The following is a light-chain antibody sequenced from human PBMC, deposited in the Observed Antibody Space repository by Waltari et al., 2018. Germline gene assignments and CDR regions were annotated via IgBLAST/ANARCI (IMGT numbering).Light chain of an antibody. Sequence: QSALTQPASVSGSPGQSITISCPGTRSDVGNYNLVSRYQQYPGKAPKVMIYDDNRRPPGVSDRFSGSKSGNTASLTISGVQAEDEADYYCCSYAGSYTWVFGGGTKLTVL. CDR1: RSDVGNYNL. CDR2: DDN. CDR3: CSYAGSYTWV. J-gene: IGLJ3*02. V-gene: IGLV2-23*01.